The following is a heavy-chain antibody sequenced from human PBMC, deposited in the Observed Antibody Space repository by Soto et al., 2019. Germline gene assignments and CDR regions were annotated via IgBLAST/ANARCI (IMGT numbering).Heavy chain of an antibody. V-gene: IGHV3-21*04. D-gene: IGHD3-22*01. J-gene: IGHJ6*02. Sequence: GGSLRLSCAASGFTFSSYSMSWVRQAPGKGLEWVSSISSSSSYIYYADSVKGRFTISRDNAKNSLYLQMNSLRAEDTAVYYCAKSTYYYDSSAYYPYYYYGMDVWGQGTTVTVSS. CDR2: ISSSSSYI. CDR1: GFTFSSYS. CDR3: AKSTYYYDSSAYYPYYYYGMDV.